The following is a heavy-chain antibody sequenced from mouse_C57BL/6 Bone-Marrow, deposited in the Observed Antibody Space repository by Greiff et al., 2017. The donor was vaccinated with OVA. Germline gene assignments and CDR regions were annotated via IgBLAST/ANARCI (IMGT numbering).Heavy chain of an antibody. D-gene: IGHD2-2*01. Sequence: QVQLQQPGAELVRPGTSVKLSCKASGYTFTSYWMHWVKQRPGQGLEWIGVIDPSDSYTNYNQKFKGKATLTVDPSSSTAYMQLSSLTSEDSAVYYCAREGVTTEEFAYWGQGTLVTVSA. CDR2: IDPSDSYT. CDR1: GYTFTSYW. J-gene: IGHJ3*01. V-gene: IGHV1-59*01. CDR3: AREGVTTEEFAY.